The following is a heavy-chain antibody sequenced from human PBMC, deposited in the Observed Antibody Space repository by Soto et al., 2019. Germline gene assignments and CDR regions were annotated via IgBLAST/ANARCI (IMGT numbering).Heavy chain of an antibody. CDR2: IYYSGST. CDR1: GGSISSGDYY. D-gene: IGHD5-18*01. Sequence: QVQLQESGPGLVKPSQTLSLTCTVSGGSISSGDYYWSWIRQPPGKGLEWIGYIYYSGSTYYNPSLKSRVTIPEDQSKXPFSLKLRSVTAADTAVYYCARDLDTAMSRGAFDIWGQGTTVTVSS. V-gene: IGHV4-30-4*01. J-gene: IGHJ3*02. CDR3: ARDLDTAMSRGAFDI.